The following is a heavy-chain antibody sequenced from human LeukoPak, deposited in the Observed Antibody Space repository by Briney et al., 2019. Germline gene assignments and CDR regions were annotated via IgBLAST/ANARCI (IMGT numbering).Heavy chain of an antibody. D-gene: IGHD6-6*01. Sequence: PAESLSLTCTVSGGSISSYYWSWIRQPPGKGLEWIGYIYYSGSTNYNASLKSRVTISVDTSKNQFSLKLSSVTAADTAVYYCARSGMYSSSGAAVYWGQGTLVTVSS. V-gene: IGHV4-59*01. CDR3: ARSGMYSSSGAAVY. J-gene: IGHJ4*02. CDR2: IYYSGST. CDR1: GGSISSYY.